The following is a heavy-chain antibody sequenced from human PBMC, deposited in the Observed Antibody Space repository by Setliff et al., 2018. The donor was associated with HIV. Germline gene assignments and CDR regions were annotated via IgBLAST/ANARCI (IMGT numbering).Heavy chain of an antibody. J-gene: IGHJ6*03. Sequence: SVKVSCKASGYTFTNNFIHWVRQAPGQGLEWMGWISPYDAARKISQKFRGRVSLTTDTSINTAYMELGGLHSDDTAVYYCAAGPGYSFGVGLDSYMSIWDKGTTVTVSS. V-gene: IGHV1-2*02. CDR1: GYTFTNNF. CDR3: AAGPGYSFGVGLDSYMSI. D-gene: IGHD5-18*01. CDR2: ISPYDAAR.